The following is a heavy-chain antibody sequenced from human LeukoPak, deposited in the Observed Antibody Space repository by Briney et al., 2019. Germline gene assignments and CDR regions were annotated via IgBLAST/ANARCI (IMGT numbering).Heavy chain of an antibody. J-gene: IGHJ5*02. CDR3: AREGTVRWFDP. CDR2: IYHSGYT. Sequence: SETLSLTCIVSNYSISSGSYWTWIRQPPGRGLEWIGGIYHSGYTFYNPSLKSRVTISVDTSKNEFSLKLNSVTAADTALYYCAREGTVRWFDPWGQGTLVTVSS. CDR1: NYSISSGSY. V-gene: IGHV4-38-2*02. D-gene: IGHD1-14*01.